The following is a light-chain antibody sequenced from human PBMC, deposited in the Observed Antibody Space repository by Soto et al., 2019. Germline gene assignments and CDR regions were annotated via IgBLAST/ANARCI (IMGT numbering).Light chain of an antibody. CDR2: HAS. Sequence: PGESATLSCRATRSVRRYLAWYQQKPGQAPRLLIYHASSRPTDIPARFSGSGSGTDFTPTISSLEPEDFAIYYCQQRSNWPITFGQGTRLEIK. J-gene: IGKJ5*01. CDR1: RSVRRY. CDR3: QQRSNWPIT. V-gene: IGKV3-11*01.